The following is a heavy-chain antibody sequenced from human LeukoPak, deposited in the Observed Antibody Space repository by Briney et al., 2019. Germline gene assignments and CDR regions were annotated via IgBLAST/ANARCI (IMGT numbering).Heavy chain of an antibody. CDR2: IYYSGST. D-gene: IGHD3-22*01. CDR1: GGSISSYY. J-gene: IGHJ4*02. V-gene: IGHV4-59*01. CDR3: ARDDYYYDSSGYLDY. Sequence: PSETLSLTCTVSGGSISSYYWSWIRQPPGKGLEWIGYIYYSGSTNYNPSLKSRVTISVDTSKNQFSLKLSSVTAADTAVYYCARDDYYYDSSGYLDYWGQGTLVTVSS.